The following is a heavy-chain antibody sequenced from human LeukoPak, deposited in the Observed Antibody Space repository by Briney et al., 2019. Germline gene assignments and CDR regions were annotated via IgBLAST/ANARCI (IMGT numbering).Heavy chain of an antibody. CDR1: GGSFSGYY. D-gene: IGHD6-6*01. CDR2: INHSGST. J-gene: IGHJ5*02. V-gene: IGHV4-34*01. CDR3: ARGRPIAAAPGGRWFDP. Sequence: SETLSLTCAVYGGSFSGYYWSWIRQPPGKGLEWIGEINHSGSTNYNPSLKSRVTISVDTSKNQFSLKLSPVTAADTAVYYCARGRPIAAAPGGRWFDPWGQGTLVTVSS.